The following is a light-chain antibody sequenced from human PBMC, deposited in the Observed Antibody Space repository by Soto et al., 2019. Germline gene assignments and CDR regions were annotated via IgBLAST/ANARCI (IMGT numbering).Light chain of an antibody. Sequence: QSALAQPASVSGSPGQSIAISCTGTSSDVGSYDRVSWYQHHPGKAPTLMIYEVNKRPSGVSDRFSGSKSGNTASLTISGLQAEDEADYYCRASGGGPIWVFGGGTKLTVL. CDR1: SSDVGSYDR. V-gene: IGLV2-23*02. CDR3: RASGGGPIWV. J-gene: IGLJ3*02. CDR2: EVN.